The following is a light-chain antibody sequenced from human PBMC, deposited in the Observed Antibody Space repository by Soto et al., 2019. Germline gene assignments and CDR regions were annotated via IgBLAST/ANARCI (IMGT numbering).Light chain of an antibody. CDR3: QQYNNWPPGT. CDR1: QSVSSN. CDR2: GAS. J-gene: IGKJ2*01. Sequence: EIVMTQSPATLSVSPGERATLSCRASQSVSSNLAWYQQKPGQAPRLVIYGASTRATGIPARFSGSGSGTEFTLTISSLQSEDFAVYYCQQYNNWPPGTFGQGTKLVIK. V-gene: IGKV3-15*01.